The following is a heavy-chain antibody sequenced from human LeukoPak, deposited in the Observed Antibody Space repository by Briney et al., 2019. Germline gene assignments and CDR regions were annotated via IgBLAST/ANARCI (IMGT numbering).Heavy chain of an antibody. CDR2: IIPIFGTA. CDR3: ARVIAVAVGVDY. V-gene: IGHV1-69*05. D-gene: IGHD6-19*01. Sequence: SVKVSCKASGGTFSSYAISWVRQAPGQGLEWMGGIIPIFGTANYAQKFQGRVTITTDESTSTAYMELSSLRSEDTAVYYCARVIAVAVGVDYWGQGTLVTVSS. J-gene: IGHJ4*02. CDR1: GGTFSSYA.